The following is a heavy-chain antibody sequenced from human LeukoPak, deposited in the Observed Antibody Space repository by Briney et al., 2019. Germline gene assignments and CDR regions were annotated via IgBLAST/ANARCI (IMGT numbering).Heavy chain of an antibody. Sequence: PSETLSLTCTVSGGSISSYYWSWIRQPPGKGLEWIGYIYYSGSTNYNPSLKSRVAISVDTSKNQFSLKLSSVTAADTAVYYCARGATGYCSRGNTAIGSLCYGMDVWGQGTTVTVSS. CDR3: ARGATGYCSRGNTAIGSLCYGMDV. CDR2: IYYSGST. J-gene: IGHJ6*02. V-gene: IGHV4-59*01. CDR1: GGSISSYY. D-gene: IGHD2-2*01.